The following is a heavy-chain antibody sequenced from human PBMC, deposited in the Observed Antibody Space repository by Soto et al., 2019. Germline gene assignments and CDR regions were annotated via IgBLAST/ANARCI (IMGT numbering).Heavy chain of an antibody. J-gene: IGHJ4*02. V-gene: IGHV4-39*01. CDR2: IYYSGST. CDR3: GGLLRYFDSNRGLFDY. Sequence: SETLSLTCTVSGGSISSSSYYWGWIRQPPGKGLEWIGSIYYSGSTYYNPSLKSRVTISVDTSKNQFSLKLSSVTAADTAVYYCGGLLRYFDSNRGLFDYWGQGILVTVSS. D-gene: IGHD3-9*01. CDR1: GGSISSSSYY.